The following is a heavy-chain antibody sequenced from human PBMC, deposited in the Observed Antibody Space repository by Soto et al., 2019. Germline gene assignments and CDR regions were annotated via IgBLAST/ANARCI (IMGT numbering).Heavy chain of an antibody. Sequence: SETLSLTCTVSGGSIRSSSYYWGWIRQPPGEGLEWIGSIYYSGETDNNPSLKSRVATSVDTSKNRFSLKMSAVTAADTAVYYCARHRYIYGVYYFDYWGQGTLVTVSS. CDR1: GGSIRSSSYY. V-gene: IGHV4-39*01. CDR2: IYYSGET. D-gene: IGHD5-18*01. J-gene: IGHJ4*02. CDR3: ARHRYIYGVYYFDY.